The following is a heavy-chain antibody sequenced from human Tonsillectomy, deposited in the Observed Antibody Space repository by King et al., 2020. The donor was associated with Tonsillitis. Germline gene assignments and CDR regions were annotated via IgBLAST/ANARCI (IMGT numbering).Heavy chain of an antibody. CDR2: IYHSGST. J-gene: IGHJ3*02. D-gene: IGHD6-19*01. CDR3: ARVSSGSAFDI. V-gene: IGHV4-38-2*01. CDR1: GYPISSGYY. Sequence: VQLQESGPGLVKPSETLSLTCAVSGYPISSGYYWGWIRQPPGKGLEWIGSIYHSGSTYYNLSLKSRVTISVDTSKNQFSLKLSSVTAADTAVYYCARVSSGSAFDIWGQGTMVTVSS.